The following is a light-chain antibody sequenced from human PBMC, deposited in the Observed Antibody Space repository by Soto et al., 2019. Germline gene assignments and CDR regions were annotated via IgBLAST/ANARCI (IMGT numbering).Light chain of an antibody. V-gene: IGKV1-33*01. CDR2: DAS. J-gene: IGKJ4*01. Sequence: DIQMTQSPSSLSASVGDRVTITCQASQDISNYLNWYQQKPGKAPKLLIYDASNLETGVPSRFSGSGSGTDFTSTISSLQPEDIATYYCQQYDTLPITFGGGTKVEIK. CDR3: QQYDTLPIT. CDR1: QDISNY.